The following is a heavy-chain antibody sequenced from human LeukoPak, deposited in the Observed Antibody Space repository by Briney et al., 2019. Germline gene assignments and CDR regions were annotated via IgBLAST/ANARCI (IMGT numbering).Heavy chain of an antibody. J-gene: IGHJ4*02. V-gene: IGHV1-2*02. CDR3: ARVRNNWNYDFDY. Sequence: ASVKVSCKASGYTFTGYYMHWVRQAPGQGLEWMGWINPNSGGTNYAQKFQDRVTMTRDTSISTAYMELSRLRSDDTAVYYCARVRNNWNYDFDYWGQGTLVTVSS. D-gene: IGHD1-7*01. CDR2: INPNSGGT. CDR1: GYTFTGYY.